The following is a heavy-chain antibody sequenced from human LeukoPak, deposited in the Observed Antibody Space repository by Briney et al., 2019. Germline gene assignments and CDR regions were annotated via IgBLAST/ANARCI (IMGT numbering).Heavy chain of an antibody. V-gene: IGHV3-43*01. CDR2: IGRDGRVT. D-gene: IGHD1-26*01. Sequence: GGSLRLSCTASGFNFYRFTMHWVRQSPGKGLEWVSFIGRDGRVTSYADSVKGRFTISRDNAKNTVYLQMNSLRAEDTAVYYCARDRGSTEFDYWGQGTLVTVSS. CDR3: ARDRGSTEFDY. J-gene: IGHJ4*02. CDR1: GFNFYRFT.